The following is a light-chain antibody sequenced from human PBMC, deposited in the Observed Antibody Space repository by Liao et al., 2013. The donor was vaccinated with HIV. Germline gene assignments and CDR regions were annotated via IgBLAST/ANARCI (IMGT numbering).Light chain of an antibody. Sequence: SYAVTQPPSVSVSPGQTASITCSGDRLGDKYACWYQQKPGQAPVVVIYYDSDRPSGIPERFSASNSGNTATLTISRVEAGDEADYYCQMWDSSSDHPYV. V-gene: IGLV3-1*01. J-gene: IGLJ1*01. CDR2: YDS. CDR1: RLGDKY. CDR3: QMWDSSSDHPYV.